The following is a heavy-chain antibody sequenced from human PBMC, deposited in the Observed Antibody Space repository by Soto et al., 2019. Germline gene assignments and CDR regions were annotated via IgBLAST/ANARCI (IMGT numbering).Heavy chain of an antibody. V-gene: IGHV1-46*01. J-gene: IGHJ5*02. CDR2: INPSGGST. CDR1: GYTFTSYY. D-gene: IGHD5-12*01. CDR3: ACHSGYDIRSRGFDP. Sequence: ASVKVSCKASGYTFTSYYMHWVRQAPGQGLEWMGIINPSGGSTSYAQKFQGRVTMTRDTSTSTVYMELSSLRSEDTAVYYCACHSGYDIRSRGFDPWGQGTXVTVSS.